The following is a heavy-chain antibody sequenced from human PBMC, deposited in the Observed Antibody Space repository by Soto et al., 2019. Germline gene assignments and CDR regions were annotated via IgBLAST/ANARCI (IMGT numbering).Heavy chain of an antibody. Sequence: GGSLRLSCAASGFTFSSSWMHWVRQAPGKGLEWVAVISYDGSNKYYADSVKGRFTISRDNSKNTLYLQMNSLRAEDTAVYYCAKEGGRMVRGVQHADFDYWGQGTLVTVSS. CDR3: AKEGGRMVRGVQHADFDY. CDR2: ISYDGSNK. J-gene: IGHJ4*02. V-gene: IGHV3-30*18. D-gene: IGHD3-10*01. CDR1: GFTFSSSW.